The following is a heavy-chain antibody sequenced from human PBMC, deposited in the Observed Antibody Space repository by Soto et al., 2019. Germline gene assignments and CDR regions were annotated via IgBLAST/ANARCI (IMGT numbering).Heavy chain of an antibody. Sequence: EVQLVESGGGVVQPGGSLRLSCAASGFTFSSYWMHWVRQAPGKGLVWVSRINSDGSSTSYADSVKGLFTISRDNAKNTLYLQMNSLRAEDTAVYYCVRTSLVVAAATREDYWGQGTLVTVSS. CDR2: INSDGSST. CDR3: VRTSLVVAAATREDY. V-gene: IGHV3-74*01. J-gene: IGHJ4*02. D-gene: IGHD2-15*01. CDR1: GFTFSSYW.